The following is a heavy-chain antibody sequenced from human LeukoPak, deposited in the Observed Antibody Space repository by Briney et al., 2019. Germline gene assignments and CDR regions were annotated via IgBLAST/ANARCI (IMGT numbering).Heavy chain of an antibody. CDR1: GGTFSSYA. CDR2: IIPIFGTA. Sequence: ASVKVSCKASGGTFSSYAISWVRQAPGQGLEWMGGIIPIFGTANYAQKFQGRVTITTDESMSTAYMELSSLRSEDTAVYYCARYSGYDSPDPYYYYYYMDVWGKGTTVTVSS. D-gene: IGHD5-12*01. CDR3: ARYSGYDSPDPYYYYYYMDV. V-gene: IGHV1-69*05. J-gene: IGHJ6*03.